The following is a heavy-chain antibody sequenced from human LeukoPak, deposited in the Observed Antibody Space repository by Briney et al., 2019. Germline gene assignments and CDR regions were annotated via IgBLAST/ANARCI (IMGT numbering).Heavy chain of an antibody. CDR1: GYTFTGYG. J-gene: IGHJ4*02. V-gene: IGHV1-18*01. D-gene: IGHD6-6*01. CDR2: INAYNGNT. Sequence: AASVKVSCKASGYTFTGYGISWVGQAPGQGGEGMGWINAYNGNTNYAQKLQGRVTMTTHTSTTTAYMELRSLRSDDTAVYYCARDLVFGSSSSGGYFDYWGQGTLVTVSS. CDR3: ARDLVFGSSSSGGYFDY.